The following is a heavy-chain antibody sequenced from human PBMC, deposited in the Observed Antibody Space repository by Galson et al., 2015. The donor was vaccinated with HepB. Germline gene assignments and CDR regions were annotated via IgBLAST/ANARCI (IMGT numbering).Heavy chain of an antibody. CDR2: IKSKTDGGTT. D-gene: IGHD2-2*01. V-gene: IGHV3-15*01. CDR3: TKEKRYPYYGLDV. Sequence: SLRLSCAASGFTFSNAWMTWVRQAPGKGLEWVGRIKSKTDGGTTDYAAPVIGRFTISRDDSKNTLYLQMNSLKTEDTGVYYCTKEKRYPYYGLDVWGQGTTVTVS. CDR1: GFTFSNAW. J-gene: IGHJ6*02.